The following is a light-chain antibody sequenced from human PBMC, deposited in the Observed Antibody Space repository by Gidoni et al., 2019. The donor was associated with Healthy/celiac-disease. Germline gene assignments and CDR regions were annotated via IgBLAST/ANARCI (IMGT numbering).Light chain of an antibody. CDR3: QQRSNWPPLT. J-gene: IGKJ4*01. V-gene: IGKV3-11*01. Sequence: EIVLTQSPATLSLSPGERATLPCRASQSVSIYLAWYQQKPGQAPRLLIYDASNRATGIPARFSGSGSGTDFTLTISSLEPEDFAVYYCQQRSNWPPLTFXGXTKVEIK. CDR1: QSVSIY. CDR2: DAS.